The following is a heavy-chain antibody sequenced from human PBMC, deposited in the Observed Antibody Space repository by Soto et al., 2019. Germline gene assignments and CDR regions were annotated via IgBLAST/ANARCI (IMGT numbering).Heavy chain of an antibody. CDR2: ISYDGTYK. V-gene: IGHV3-30*18. CDR3: AKTGSYCSTTSCYYYYGLDV. D-gene: IGHD2-2*01. J-gene: IGHJ6*02. Sequence: GGSLRLSCAASGFTFSTYGMHWVRQAPGKGLEWVAVISYDGTYKYYEDSVKGRFTISRDNSRNTLYLQMNSLRAEDTAVYYCAKTGSYCSTTSCYYYYGLDVWGQGTTVTVSS. CDR1: GFTFSTYG.